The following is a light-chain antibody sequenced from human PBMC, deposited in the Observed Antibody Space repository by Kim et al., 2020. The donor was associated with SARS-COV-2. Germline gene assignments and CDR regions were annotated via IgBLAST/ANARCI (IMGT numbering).Light chain of an antibody. CDR2: QDS. V-gene: IGLV3-1*01. Sequence: PVQTATITCPGDKLGNKYACWYQQNPGQSPVVVTYQDSKRPSGIPARFSASNSGNTATLPISGTQAMEEADYYCQAWNRSTAYYVFGTGTKVTVL. J-gene: IGLJ1*01. CDR3: QAWNRSTAYYV. CDR1: KLGNKY.